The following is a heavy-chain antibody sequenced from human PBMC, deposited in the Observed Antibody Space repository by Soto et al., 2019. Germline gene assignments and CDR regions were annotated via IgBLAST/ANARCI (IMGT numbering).Heavy chain of an antibody. CDR2: IVPMFGTS. CDR3: NRGSEYDFWSGYL. Sequence: QERLVQSGAEVRKPGSSVKGSCKVTGGTSTRYAINWVRQAPGQGLEWMGGIVPMFGTSKYAQKFQGRVTITADTSTNIAYMELRSLRSEDTAVYYCNRGSEYDFWSGYLWGQVTLVSVSS. V-gene: IGHV1-69*06. J-gene: IGHJ4*02. CDR1: GGTSTRYA. D-gene: IGHD3-3*01.